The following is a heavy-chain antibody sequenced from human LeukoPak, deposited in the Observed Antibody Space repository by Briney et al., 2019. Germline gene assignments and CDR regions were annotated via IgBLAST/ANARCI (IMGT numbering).Heavy chain of an antibody. Sequence: ASVKVSCKASGYTLTSYYMHWVRQAPGQGLEWMGIINPSGGSTSYAQKFQGRVTMTRDMSTSTVYMELSSLRSEDTAVYYCARSRFVMYSSSWYYFDYWGQGTLVTVSS. CDR2: INPSGGST. J-gene: IGHJ4*02. V-gene: IGHV1-46*01. CDR3: ARSRFVMYSSSWYYFDY. D-gene: IGHD6-13*01. CDR1: GYTLTSYY.